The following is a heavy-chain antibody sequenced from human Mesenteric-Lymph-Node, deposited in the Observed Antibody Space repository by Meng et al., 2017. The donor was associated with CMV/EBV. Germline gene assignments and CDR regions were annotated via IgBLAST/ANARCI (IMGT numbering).Heavy chain of an antibody. J-gene: IGHJ5*02. Sequence: GESLKISRAASGFTFSNAWMSWVRQAPGKGLEWVGRIKSKTDGGTTDYAAPVKGRFTISRDDSKNTLYLQMNSLKTEDTAVYYCTTDLAVTTSGTWGQGTLVTVSS. CDR3: TTDLAVTTSGT. CDR2: IKSKTDGGTT. CDR1: GFTFSNAW. V-gene: IGHV3-15*01. D-gene: IGHD4-17*01.